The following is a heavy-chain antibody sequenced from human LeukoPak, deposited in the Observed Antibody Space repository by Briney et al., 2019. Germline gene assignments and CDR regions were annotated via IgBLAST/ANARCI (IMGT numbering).Heavy chain of an antibody. J-gene: IGHJ4*02. CDR3: AKRGGMYPAHYFDY. D-gene: IGHD3-16*01. CDR1: GFTFSSYG. CDR2: ISGSGGST. Sequence: PGGSLRLSCAASGFTFSSYGMSWVRQAPGKGLEWVSAISGSGGSTYYADSVEGRFTISRDNSKNTLYLQINSLGVEDTAVYYCAKRGGMYPAHYFDYWGQGTLVTVSS. V-gene: IGHV3-23*01.